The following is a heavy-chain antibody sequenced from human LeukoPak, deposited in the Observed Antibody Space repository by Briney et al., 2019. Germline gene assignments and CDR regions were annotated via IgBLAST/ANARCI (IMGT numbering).Heavy chain of an antibody. CDR2: ISSSSSYI. CDR1: GCTFGRES. V-gene: IGHV3-21*01. Sequence: GGSLRPSCAAAGCTFGRESRNWVRQAPGKRLEWVSSISSSSSYIYYADSVKGRFTISRDNAKNSLYLQMNSLRAEDTAVYYCARGVGATDSVDYWGQGTLVTVSS. J-gene: IGHJ4*02. D-gene: IGHD1-26*01. CDR3: ARGVGATDSVDY.